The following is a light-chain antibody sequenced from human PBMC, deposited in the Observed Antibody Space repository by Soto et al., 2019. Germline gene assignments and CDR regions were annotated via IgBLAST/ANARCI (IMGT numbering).Light chain of an antibody. V-gene: IGLV3-21*02. CDR1: NIGSKS. J-gene: IGLJ1*01. CDR2: DDS. Sequence: SAELAQPHSVPVAPGQTARITCGVDNIGSKSVHWYQKKPGQAPVLVVYDDSDRPSAIPERFSGSTSGNTATLTISKVEAGDEADYYCQVWDTTSDLTVFGTGTK. CDR3: QVWDTTSDLTV.